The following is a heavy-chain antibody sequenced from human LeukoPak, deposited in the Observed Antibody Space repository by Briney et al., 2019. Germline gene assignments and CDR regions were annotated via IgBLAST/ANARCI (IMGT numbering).Heavy chain of an antibody. CDR1: GYHFTKYW. CDR3: ARLNDILTGPFDY. CDR2: IDPSDSET. J-gene: IGHJ4*02. D-gene: IGHD3-9*01. Sequence: GGSLQISCKGSGYHFTKYWIGWVRQMPGQGLEGMGNIDPSDSETRHSPSFQGQVTISVDKPISTAHLQWNSLKASDTAMYYCARLNDILTGPFDYWGQGTLVTVSS. V-gene: IGHV5-51*01.